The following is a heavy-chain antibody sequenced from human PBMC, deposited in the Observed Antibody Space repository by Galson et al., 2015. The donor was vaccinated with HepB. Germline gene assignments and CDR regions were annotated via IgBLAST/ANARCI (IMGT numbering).Heavy chain of an antibody. V-gene: IGHV1-69*13. CDR3: ARDNGYCSSTSCHNYFDY. J-gene: IGHJ4*02. D-gene: IGHD2-2*03. Sequence: SVKVSCKASGGTFSSYAISWVRQAPGQGLEWMGGIIPIFGTANYAQKFQGRVTITADESTSTAYMELSSLRSEDTAVYYCARDNGYCSSTSCHNYFDYWGQGTLVTVSS. CDR1: GGTFSSYA. CDR2: IIPIFGTA.